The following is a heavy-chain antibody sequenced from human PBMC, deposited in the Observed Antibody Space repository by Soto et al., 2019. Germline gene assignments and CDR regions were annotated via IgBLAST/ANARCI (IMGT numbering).Heavy chain of an antibody. CDR3: VKQAHGLDGVAFDY. CDR2: VSTSGRST. CDR1: GFIFSEST. D-gene: IGHD2-15*01. Sequence: GGSLRLSCSASGFIFSESTIYWVRQVPGKGLEAISAVSTSGRSTYYADSVKDRFTISRDNSRNTLFLQMGSLRPEDTAIYYCVKQAHGLDGVAFDYWGQETQVTVSS. J-gene: IGHJ4*02. V-gene: IGHV3-64D*06.